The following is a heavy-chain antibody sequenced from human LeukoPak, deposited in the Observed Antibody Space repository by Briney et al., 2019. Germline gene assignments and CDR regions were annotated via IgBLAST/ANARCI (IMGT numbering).Heavy chain of an antibody. V-gene: IGHV1-18*01. Sequence: GASVKVSCKASTYTFTSYGLSWVRQAPGQGLQWMGWISAYNGNAKYAQKFQDRVTLTTDTSTSTSSMELRSLRSDDTAIYYCARLLWVGDEYFFDYWGQGTLVTVSS. CDR2: ISAYNGNA. CDR3: ARLLWVGDEYFFDY. D-gene: IGHD2-15*01. J-gene: IGHJ4*02. CDR1: TYTFTSYG.